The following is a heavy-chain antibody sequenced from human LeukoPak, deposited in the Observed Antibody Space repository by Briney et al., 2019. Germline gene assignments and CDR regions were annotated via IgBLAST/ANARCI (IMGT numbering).Heavy chain of an antibody. CDR1: TYSISSGYF. Sequence: SSETLSLTCTVSTYSISSGYFWGWIRQPPGKGLEWIGSIYHSGNTYYNPSLKSRVTISVDTSKNQFSLKLSSVTAADTAVYYCARDPGQQLPRGWFDPWGQGTLVTVSS. CDR3: ARDPGQQLPRGWFDP. V-gene: IGHV4-38-2*02. D-gene: IGHD6-13*01. J-gene: IGHJ5*02. CDR2: IYHSGNT.